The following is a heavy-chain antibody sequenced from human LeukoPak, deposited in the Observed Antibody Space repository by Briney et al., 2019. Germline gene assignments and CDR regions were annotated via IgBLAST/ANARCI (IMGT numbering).Heavy chain of an antibody. Sequence: GASVKISCKASGYTFTGYYMHWVRQAPGQGIEWMGWINPNSGGTNYAQKFQGRVTMTRDTSISTAYMELRRLRSDDTAVYYCAREGRVDSAVVLFDYWGQGTLVTVSS. CDR2: INPNSGGT. V-gene: IGHV1-2*02. CDR1: GYTFTGYY. D-gene: IGHD5-18*01. CDR3: AREGRVDSAVVLFDY. J-gene: IGHJ4*02.